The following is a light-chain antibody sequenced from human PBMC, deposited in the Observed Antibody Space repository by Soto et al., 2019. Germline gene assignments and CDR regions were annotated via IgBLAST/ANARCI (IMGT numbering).Light chain of an antibody. CDR3: SSYADNNNLM. CDR1: SSDVGGYNF. V-gene: IGLV2-8*01. CDR2: EVN. J-gene: IGLJ3*02. Sequence: QSALTQTPSASGSPGQSVTISCTGTSSDVGGYNFVSWYQQHPGKAPKLMLYEVNKRPSGVPDRFSGSKSGNTASLTVSGLQAEDEADYYCSSYADNNNLMFGGGTKLTVL.